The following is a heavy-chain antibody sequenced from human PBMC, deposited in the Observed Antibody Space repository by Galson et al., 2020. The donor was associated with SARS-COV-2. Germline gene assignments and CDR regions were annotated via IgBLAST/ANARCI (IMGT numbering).Heavy chain of an antibody. CDR3: VRDHLDYYYIGV. CDR2: IYHSGSTS. J-gene: IGHJ6*03. V-gene: IGHV4-38-2*02. CDR1: GYSISSGFY. Sequence: SETLSLTCAVSGYSISSGFYWGWIRQPPGKGLEWIGNIYHSGSTSYYKSSLKSRVTMSLDTSKNQFSLKLSSVTAADTAVYYCVRDHLDYYYIGVWGKGTTVTVSS.